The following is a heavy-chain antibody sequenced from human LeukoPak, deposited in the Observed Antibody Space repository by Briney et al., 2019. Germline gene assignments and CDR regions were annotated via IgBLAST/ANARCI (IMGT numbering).Heavy chain of an antibody. Sequence: LRLSCAASGFTFSDYYMSWIRQAPGKGLEWIGYIYYSGSTNYNPSLKSRVTISVDTSKNQFSLKLSSVTAADTAVYYCAREAGSGSYYIGYWGQGTLVTVSS. CDR2: IYYSGST. CDR1: GFTFSDYY. J-gene: IGHJ4*02. V-gene: IGHV4-59*12. D-gene: IGHD3-10*01. CDR3: AREAGSGSYYIGY.